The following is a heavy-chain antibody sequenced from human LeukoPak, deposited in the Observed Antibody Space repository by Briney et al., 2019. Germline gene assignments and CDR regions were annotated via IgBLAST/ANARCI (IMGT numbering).Heavy chain of an antibody. J-gene: IGHJ4*02. CDR2: IYPGDSDT. D-gene: IGHD3-9*01. V-gene: IGHV5-51*01. Sequence: GESLKLSCHASGYLFNNYRLGLVRQMPGEGLEWMGIIYPGDSDTRYSPSFQGQVTISTYKSIITAYLQWNSLKDSDTSMYYCGISYDSLNFDYWGQGTLVTVSS. CDR1: GYLFNNYR. CDR3: GISYDSLNFDY.